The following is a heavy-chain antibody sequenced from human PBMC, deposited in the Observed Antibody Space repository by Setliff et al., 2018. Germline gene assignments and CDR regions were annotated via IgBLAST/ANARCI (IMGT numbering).Heavy chain of an antibody. CDR3: ARAPHGWSAYYYYYYMDV. Sequence: PGGSLRLSCAASGFTFSSYSMNWVRQAPGKGLEWVSSISSSSSYIYYADSVKGRFTISRDNAKNTLYLQMNSLRAEDTAVYYCARAPHGWSAYYYYYYMDVWGKGTTVTVSS. V-gene: IGHV3-21*04. CDR2: ISSSSSYI. CDR1: GFTFSSYS. J-gene: IGHJ6*03. D-gene: IGHD2-15*01.